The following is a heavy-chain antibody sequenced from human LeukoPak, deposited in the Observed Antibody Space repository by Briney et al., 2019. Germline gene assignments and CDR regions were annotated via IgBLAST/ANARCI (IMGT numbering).Heavy chain of an antibody. CDR1: GGSISSYY. CDR2: IYYSGST. Sequence: SETLSLTCTVSGGSISSYYWRWIRQPPGKGLEWIGYIYYSGSTNYNPSLKSRVTISVDTSKNQFSLKLSSVTAADTAVYYCARDRGSGWYRGYYYYYGMDVWGQGTTVTVSS. J-gene: IGHJ6*02. CDR3: ARDRGSGWYRGYYYYYGMDV. D-gene: IGHD6-19*01. V-gene: IGHV4-59*01.